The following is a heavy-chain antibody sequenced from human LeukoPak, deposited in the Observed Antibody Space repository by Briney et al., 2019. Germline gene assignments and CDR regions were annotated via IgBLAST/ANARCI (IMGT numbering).Heavy chain of an antibody. J-gene: IGHJ4*02. CDR3: ARGRPHGNDY. Sequence: GGSLRLSCAASGFTFSRSAMSWVRQAPGKGLEWVSGISATGGSTYYADSVKGRFTISRDNSKNTVYLQMNSLRAEDTAVYYCARGRPHGNDYWGQGTLVTVSS. D-gene: IGHD4-23*01. CDR1: GFTFSRSA. V-gene: IGHV3-23*01. CDR2: ISATGGST.